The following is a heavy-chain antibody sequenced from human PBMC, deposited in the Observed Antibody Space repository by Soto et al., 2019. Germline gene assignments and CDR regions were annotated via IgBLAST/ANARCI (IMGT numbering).Heavy chain of an antibody. J-gene: IGHJ3*02. CDR2: LSGSGGST. V-gene: IGHV3-23*01. CDR1: GFTFGSYG. Sequence: HPGGSLRLSCAASGFTFGSYGMTWVRQAPGKGLEWVSTLSGSGGSTYYADSVKGRFTISRDNSKNTLYLQMNSLRAEDTAVYYCARVYCTNGVCYTGAFDIWGQGTMVTVSS. D-gene: IGHD2-8*01. CDR3: ARVYCTNGVCYTGAFDI.